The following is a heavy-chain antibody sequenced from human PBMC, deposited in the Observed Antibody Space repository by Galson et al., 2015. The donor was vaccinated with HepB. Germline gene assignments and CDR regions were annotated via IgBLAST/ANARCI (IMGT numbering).Heavy chain of an antibody. CDR3: AREACFYGDYGGCYYYYGMDV. Sequence: LSLTCAVYGGSFSGYYWSWIRQPPGKGLEWIGEINHSGSTNYNPSLKSRVTISVDTSKNQFSLKLSSVTAADTAVYYCAREACFYGDYGGCYYYYGMDVWGQGTTVTVSS. CDR2: INHSGST. D-gene: IGHD4-17*01. V-gene: IGHV4-34*01. J-gene: IGHJ6*02. CDR1: GGSFSGYY.